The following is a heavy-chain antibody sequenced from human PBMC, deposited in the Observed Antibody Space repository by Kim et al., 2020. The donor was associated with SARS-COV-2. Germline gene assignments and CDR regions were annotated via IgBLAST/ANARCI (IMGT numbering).Heavy chain of an antibody. V-gene: IGHV3-66*01. D-gene: IGHD5-12*01. J-gene: IGHJ1*01. CDR1: GYTVTNSY. CDR3: SAGGWFYDASYFKN. Sequence: GGSLRLSCAASGYTVTNSYMGWVRQAPGKGLEWVSFISSGGNTIYSDASKGGRITIRDDSNKTLLLQMKSRRAADTTADYCSAGGWFYDASYFKNCVQGT. CDR2: ISSGGNT.